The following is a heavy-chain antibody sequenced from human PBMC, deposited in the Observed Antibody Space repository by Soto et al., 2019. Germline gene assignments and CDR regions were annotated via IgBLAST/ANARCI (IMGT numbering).Heavy chain of an antibody. V-gene: IGHV3-74*01. D-gene: IGHD2-21*02. CDR1: GFTFNYYW. CDR3: VRGDKGGFDL. CDR2: IHSDGSTT. Sequence: EVQLVESEGGLVQRGGSLRLSCAASGFTFNYYWMHWVRQAPGQGLVWVSHIHSDGSTTTYADSVKGRFTISRDNAKNKLYLPVNGLRAEDTAVYYCVRGDKGGFDLWGQGTTVTVSS. J-gene: IGHJ3*01.